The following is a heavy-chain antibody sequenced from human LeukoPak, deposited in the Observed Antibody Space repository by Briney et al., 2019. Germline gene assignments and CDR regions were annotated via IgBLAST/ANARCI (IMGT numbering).Heavy chain of an antibody. V-gene: IGHV4-59*01. J-gene: IGHJ6*03. CDR3: ARASFGDPGYMDV. D-gene: IGHD2/OR15-2a*01. Sequence: PSETLSLTCTVSGGSISSYYLSWIRQPPGKGLEWIGYIYNSGSTNYNPSLKSRVTISVDTSKNQFSLKLSSVTSADTAVYYCARASFGDPGYMDVWGKGTTVTISS. CDR2: IYNSGST. CDR1: GGSISSYY.